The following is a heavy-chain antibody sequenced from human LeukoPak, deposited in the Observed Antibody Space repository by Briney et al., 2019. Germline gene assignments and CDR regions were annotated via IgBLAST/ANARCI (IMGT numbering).Heavy chain of an antibody. D-gene: IGHD2-2*01. J-gene: IGHJ3*02. CDR2: IYPCDSDT. V-gene: IGHV5-51*01. Sequence: GESLKISCKGSGYSFTSYLIGWVRQMPGKGLEWMGIIYPCDSDTRYSPSFQGQATISADKSISTAYLQWSSLKASDTATYYCARLSGGQLLPDAFDIWGQGTMVTVSS. CDR1: GYSFTSYL. CDR3: ARLSGGQLLPDAFDI.